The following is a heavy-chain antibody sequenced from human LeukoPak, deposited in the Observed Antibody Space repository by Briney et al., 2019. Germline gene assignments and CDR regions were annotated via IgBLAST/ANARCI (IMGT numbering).Heavy chain of an antibody. J-gene: IGHJ6*04. CDR2: IYYSGTT. CDR3: PRVAGFLPYTLDV. V-gene: IGHV4-30-4*01. D-gene: IGHD3-3*01. CDR1: GGSISSGDYY. Sequence: SETLSLTCTVSGGSISSGDYYWSWIRQPPGKGLEWIGYIYYSGTTYYNPSLKSRVTISVDTSKNQFSLKLSSVTAADTAVYYCPRVAGFLPYTLDVWGKGTTVTVSS.